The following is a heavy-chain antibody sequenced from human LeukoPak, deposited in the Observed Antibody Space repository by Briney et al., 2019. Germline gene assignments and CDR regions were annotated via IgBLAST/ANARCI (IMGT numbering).Heavy chain of an antibody. D-gene: IGHD2-2*01. Sequence: PGGSLRLSCAASGFTFSNYAMSWVRQAPGKGLEWVSSLSGSGGDTYYADSVKGRFTISRDNSKNTLYLQMNSLRAEDTAVCYCARGETSSYDYWGQGTLVTVSS. CDR2: LSGSGGDT. CDR1: GFTFSNYA. J-gene: IGHJ4*02. CDR3: ARGETSSYDY. V-gene: IGHV3-23*01.